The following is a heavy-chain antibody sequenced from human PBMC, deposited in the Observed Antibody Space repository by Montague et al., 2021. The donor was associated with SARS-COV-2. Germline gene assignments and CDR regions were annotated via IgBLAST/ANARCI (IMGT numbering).Heavy chain of an antibody. Sequence: SETLSLTCSVSGDSISNHYWSWIRQPPGKGLEWIGYISDRGSTKYNTSLKSPVTISADTPKNQFSLRLSSVTAADTAVYYCARHYSATLPAVYWGQGTLVTVSS. V-gene: IGHV4-59*11. J-gene: IGHJ4*02. CDR2: ISDRGST. CDR3: ARHYSATLPAVY. D-gene: IGHD2-15*01. CDR1: GDSISNHY.